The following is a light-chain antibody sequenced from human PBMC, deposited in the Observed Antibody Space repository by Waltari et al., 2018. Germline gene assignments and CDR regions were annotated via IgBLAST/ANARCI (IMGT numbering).Light chain of an antibody. CDR2: VAS. CDR3: QQANSFPIT. Sequence: DIQMTQSPSSVSASVGDRVAITCRASQGIGSWLACYQQKPGKAPKLLIYVASSLQSGVPSRFSGSGSGTDFTLTISSLQPEDFATYYCQQANSFPITFGQGTRLEIK. J-gene: IGKJ5*01. CDR1: QGIGSW. V-gene: IGKV1-12*01.